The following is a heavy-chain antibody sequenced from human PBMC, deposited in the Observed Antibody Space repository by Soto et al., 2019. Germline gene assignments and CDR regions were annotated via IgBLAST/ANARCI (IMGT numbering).Heavy chain of an antibody. V-gene: IGHV3-21*01. CDR2: ISSSSSYI. Sequence: PGGSLRLSCAAAGFTFSSYASNSVRPTPGKGLEWVSSISSSSSYIYYADSVKGRFTISRDNAKNSLYLQMNSLRAEDTAVYYCARFDVVVVAATPEDYYYGMDVWGQGTTVTVS. CDR1: GFTFSSYA. CDR3: ARFDVVVVAATPEDYYYGMDV. D-gene: IGHD2-15*01. J-gene: IGHJ6*02.